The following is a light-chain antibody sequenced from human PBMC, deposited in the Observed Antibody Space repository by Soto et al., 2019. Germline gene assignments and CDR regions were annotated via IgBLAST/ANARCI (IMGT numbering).Light chain of an antibody. Sequence: EIVLTQSPATLSLSPGERATLSCRASQNIGSNLAWYRQPRAQAPTLLIYAASNRATGIPARSSGSGSGIAFSLPSSSLSPEDFAVYSCQQRGNWPPLTFGGGTKVEIK. CDR2: AAS. CDR1: QNIGSN. J-gene: IGKJ4*01. CDR3: QQRGNWPPLT. V-gene: IGKV3-11*01.